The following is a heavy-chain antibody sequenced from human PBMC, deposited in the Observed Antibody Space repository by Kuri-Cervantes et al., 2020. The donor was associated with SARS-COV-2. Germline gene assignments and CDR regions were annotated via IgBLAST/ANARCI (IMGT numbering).Heavy chain of an antibody. CDR3: ARAPDGYCSGGSCYSGYFQH. D-gene: IGHD2-15*01. CDR1: GDSVPSTSAA. CDR2: IYHRSKWYN. J-gene: IGHJ1*01. V-gene: IGHV6-1*01. Sequence: PCAISGDSVPSTSAAWNWIRQSPSSGLEWLGRIYHRSKWYNEYAVSVKSRITINPDTSKNQFSLQLNFVTPEDTAVYYCARAPDGYCSGGSCYSGYFQHWGQGTLVTVSS.